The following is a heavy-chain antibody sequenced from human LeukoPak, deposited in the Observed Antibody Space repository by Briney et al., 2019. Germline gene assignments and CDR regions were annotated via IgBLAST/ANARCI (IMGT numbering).Heavy chain of an antibody. CDR2: INPSGGST. V-gene: IGHV1-46*01. J-gene: IGHJ4*02. D-gene: IGHD3-16*02. CDR1: GYTFTSYY. CDR3: ARRGDYVWGSYRYTLIDY. Sequence: ASVKVSCKASGYTFTSYYMHWVRQAPGQGLEWMGIINPSGGSTSYAQKFQGRVTMTRGTSTSTVYMELSSLRSEDTAVYYCARRGDYVWGSYRYTLIDYWGQGTLVTVSS.